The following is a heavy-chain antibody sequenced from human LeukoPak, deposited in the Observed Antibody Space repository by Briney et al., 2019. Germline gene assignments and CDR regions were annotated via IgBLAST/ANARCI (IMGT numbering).Heavy chain of an antibody. CDR3: ASWGATKDHYFDY. Sequence: GASVKVSCKASGGTFSSYAISWVRQAPGQGLEWMGRIIPILGIANYAQKFQGRVTITADKSTGTAYMELSSLRSEDTAVYYCASWGATKDHYFDYWGQGTLVTVSS. V-gene: IGHV1-69*04. CDR2: IIPILGIA. D-gene: IGHD1-26*01. CDR1: GGTFSSYA. J-gene: IGHJ4*02.